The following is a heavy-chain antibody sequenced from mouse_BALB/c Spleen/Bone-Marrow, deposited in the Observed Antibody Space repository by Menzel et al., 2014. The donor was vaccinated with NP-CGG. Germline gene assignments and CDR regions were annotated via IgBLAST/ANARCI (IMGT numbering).Heavy chain of an antibody. J-gene: IGHJ4*01. CDR3: ASRGDYSYAMDY. Sequence: VQLQQSGAELVRPGSSVKISCKASGYSFSNYWMNWMKQRPGQGLEWIGQIHPGDGDTNYNGKFKGKATLTADKSSSTAYMQLSGITSEDSAVYFCASRGDYSYAMDYWGQGTSVTASS. D-gene: IGHD1-1*01. V-gene: IGHV1-80*01. CDR1: GYSFSNYW. CDR2: IHPGDGDT.